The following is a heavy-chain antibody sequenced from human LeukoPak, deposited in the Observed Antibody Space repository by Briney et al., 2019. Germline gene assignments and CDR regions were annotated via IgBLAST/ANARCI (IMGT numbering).Heavy chain of an antibody. CDR1: GFTLSSFE. CDR2: ITASGTIT. J-gene: IGHJ4*02. V-gene: IGHV3-48*03. D-gene: IGHD3-22*01. CDR3: ARGGYYDSSGTPQGADY. Sequence: TGGCLRLSSAASGFTLSSFEMSWVRHAPGKGLEWILYITASGTITHYADSVEGRFTISRDNAKNSLYLQMNSLRAEDTALYYCARGGYYDSSGTPQGADYWGQGTLVTVSS.